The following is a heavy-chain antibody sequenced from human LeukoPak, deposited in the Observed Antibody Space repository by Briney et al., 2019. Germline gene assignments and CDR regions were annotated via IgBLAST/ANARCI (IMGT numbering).Heavy chain of an antibody. V-gene: IGHV3-23*01. CDR1: GFIFDRFA. CDR2: LSGSGSFT. CDR3: AKD. Sequence: GGSLRLSCEASGFIFDRFAMGWVRQAPGEGLEWGSVLSGSGSFTLYGDSVEGGLTISRDNSSNTLFLHMDSLRAEDTAVYYGAKDWG. J-gene: IGHJ6*01.